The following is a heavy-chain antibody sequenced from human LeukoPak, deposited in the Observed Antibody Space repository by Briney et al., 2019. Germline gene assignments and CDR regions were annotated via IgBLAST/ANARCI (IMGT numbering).Heavy chain of an antibody. V-gene: IGHV4-39*07. J-gene: IGHJ4*02. D-gene: IGHD6-13*01. CDR3: ARVSSIASDGLWYFDY. CDR1: GGSISSSSSY. CDR2: IYHSGST. Sequence: SETLSLTCTVSGGSISSSSSYWGWIRQPPGKGLEWIGGIYHSGSTNYNPSLKSRVTISVDKSKNQFSLKLISVTAAGTAVYYCARVSSIASDGLWYFDYWGQGTLITVSS.